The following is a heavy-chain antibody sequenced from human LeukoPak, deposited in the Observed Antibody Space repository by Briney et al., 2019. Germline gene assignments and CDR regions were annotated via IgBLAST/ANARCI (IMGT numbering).Heavy chain of an antibody. Sequence: ASVKVSCTVSGYTLTELSIHWVRQAPGKGLEWMGGFNPEDGETIYAHKFQGRVTMTEDKSTDTAYMELSSLRFDDTAVYYCATEGVSWYLYWGQETLVTVSS. CDR1: GYTLTELS. D-gene: IGHD6-13*01. V-gene: IGHV1-24*01. J-gene: IGHJ4*02. CDR2: FNPEDGET. CDR3: ATEGVSWYLY.